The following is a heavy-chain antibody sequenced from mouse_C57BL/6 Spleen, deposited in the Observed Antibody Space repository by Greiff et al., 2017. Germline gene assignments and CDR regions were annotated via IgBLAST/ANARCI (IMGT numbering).Heavy chain of an antibody. CDR2: IYPGDGDT. J-gene: IGHJ2*01. Sequence: VKLMESGPELVKPGASVKISCKASGYAFSSSWMNWVKQRPGKGLERIGRIYPGDGDTNYNGKFKGKATLTADKSSSTAYMQLSSLTSEDSAVYFCARNSPNWGFFDYWGQGTTLTVSS. CDR3: ARNSPNWGFFDY. D-gene: IGHD4-1*02. CDR1: GYAFSSSW. V-gene: IGHV1-82*01.